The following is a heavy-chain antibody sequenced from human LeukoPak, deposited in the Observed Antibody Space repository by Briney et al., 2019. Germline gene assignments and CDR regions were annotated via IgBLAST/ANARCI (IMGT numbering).Heavy chain of an antibody. J-gene: IGHJ6*03. D-gene: IGHD3-22*01. V-gene: IGHV1-2*02. CDR1: GYTFTGYY. CDR3: ARAEDRTYYYYMDV. Sequence: ASVKVSCKASGYTFTGYYMHWVRQAPGQGLEWIGWINPNSGGTNYAQKFQGRVTMTRDTSISTAYMELSRLRSDDTAVYYCARAEDRTYYYYMDVWGKGTTVTVSS. CDR2: INPNSGGT.